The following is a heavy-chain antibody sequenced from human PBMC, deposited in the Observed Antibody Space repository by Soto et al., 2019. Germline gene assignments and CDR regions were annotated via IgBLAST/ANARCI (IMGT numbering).Heavy chain of an antibody. CDR1: GFIFGDYA. V-gene: IGHV3-49*03. D-gene: IGHD3-10*01. J-gene: IGHJ6*03. CDR3: GREAGPITSLRGDVDV. CDR2: IRAKAFSGTT. Sequence: EVQLVESGGGLVQPGRSLTLSCAGSGFIFGDYALAWFRQSPEKGLEWVGFIRAKAFSGTTEYAASVEGRFTISRDDSKSIVFLQMNGLQAEDTAVYYCGREAGPITSLRGDVDVWGRGTTVTVSS.